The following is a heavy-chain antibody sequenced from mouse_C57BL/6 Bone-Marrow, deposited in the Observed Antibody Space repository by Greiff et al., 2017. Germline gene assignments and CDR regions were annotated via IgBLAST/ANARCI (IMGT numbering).Heavy chain of an antibody. CDR2: IDPENGDT. J-gene: IGHJ3*01. V-gene: IGHV14-4*01. CDR3: TTGGMVTS. CDR1: GFNIKDDY. D-gene: IGHD2-2*01. Sequence: EVQLQQSGAELVRPGASVKLSCTASGFNIKDDYMHWVKQRPEQGLEWIGWIDPENGDTEYASNFQGKATITADTSSNTAYLQLSSLTSEDTAVYYCTTGGMVTSWGQGTLVTVSA.